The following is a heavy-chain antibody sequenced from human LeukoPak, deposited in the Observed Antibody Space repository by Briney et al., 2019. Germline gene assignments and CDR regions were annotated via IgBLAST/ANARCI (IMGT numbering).Heavy chain of an antibody. Sequence: SVKVSCKASGGTFSSYAISWVRQAPGQGLEWMGGIIPIFGTANYAQKFQGRVTITADESTNTAYMELSSLRSEDTAVYYCARDFDPMTTVTNGRDAFDIWGQGTMVTVSS. D-gene: IGHD4-17*01. CDR2: IIPIFGTA. CDR1: GGTFSSYA. CDR3: ARDFDPMTTVTNGRDAFDI. J-gene: IGHJ3*02. V-gene: IGHV1-69*01.